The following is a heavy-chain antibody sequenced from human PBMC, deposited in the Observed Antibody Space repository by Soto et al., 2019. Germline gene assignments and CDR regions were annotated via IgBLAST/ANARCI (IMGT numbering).Heavy chain of an antibody. D-gene: IGHD3-10*01. CDR1: GGSISGSSYY. Sequence: PSETLSLTCTVSGGSISGSSYYWGWIRQPPGKGLEWIGNIYYSGSTYYNPSLKSRVTISVDKSKNQFSLKLSSVTAADTAVYYCARDWSTMVRDFYGMDVWGQGTTVTVSS. J-gene: IGHJ6*02. V-gene: IGHV4-39*07. CDR3: ARDWSTMVRDFYGMDV. CDR2: IYYSGST.